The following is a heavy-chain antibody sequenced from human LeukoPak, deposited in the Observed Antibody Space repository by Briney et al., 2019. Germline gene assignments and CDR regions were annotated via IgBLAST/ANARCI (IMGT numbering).Heavy chain of an antibody. Sequence: GGSLRLSCAASGFTFSSYGMHWVRQAPGKGLEWVAVIWYDGSNKYYADSVKGRFTISRDNAKLYLQMNSLRAEDTAVYYCAGGQGWHFDLWGRGTLITVSS. V-gene: IGHV3-33*03. CDR3: AGGQGWHFDL. J-gene: IGHJ2*01. D-gene: IGHD2-15*01. CDR1: GFTFSSYG. CDR2: IWYDGSNK.